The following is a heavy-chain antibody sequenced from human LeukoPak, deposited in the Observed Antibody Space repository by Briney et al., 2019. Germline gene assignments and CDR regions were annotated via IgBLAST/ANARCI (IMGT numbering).Heavy chain of an antibody. Sequence: PSETLSLTCTASGGSISSYYWNWIRQPPGKGLEWIGYIYYSGSTNYNPSLKSRVTISVDTSKKQFSLKLSSVTAADTAVYYCARGGWYPESFQHWGQGALVTVSS. CDR1: GGSISSYY. D-gene: IGHD6-19*01. J-gene: IGHJ1*01. CDR3: ARGGWYPESFQH. CDR2: IYYSGST. V-gene: IGHV4-59*01.